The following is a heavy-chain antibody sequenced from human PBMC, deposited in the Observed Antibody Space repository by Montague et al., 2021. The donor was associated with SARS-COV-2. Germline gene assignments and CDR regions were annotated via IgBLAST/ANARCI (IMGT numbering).Heavy chain of an antibody. CDR1: GGSITNNIDY. Sequence: SETLSLTCTVSGGSITNNIDYWAWIRQPPRKGPEWIGSIYYTGNTYYNPSLKSRVTISVVTSKNHFTLKLSSVIAAETAVYYCARLKRYFDSSGSPSAFDFWGQGTKVTVSS. J-gene: IGHJ3*01. CDR3: ARLKRYFDSSGSPSAFDF. CDR2: IYYTGNT. D-gene: IGHD3-22*01. V-gene: IGHV4-39*02.